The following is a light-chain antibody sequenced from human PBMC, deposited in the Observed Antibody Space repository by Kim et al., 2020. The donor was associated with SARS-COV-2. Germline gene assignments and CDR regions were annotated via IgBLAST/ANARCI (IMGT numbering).Light chain of an antibody. V-gene: IGLV3-1*01. CDR3: QAWDSSTAV. Sequence: SYELTQPPSVSVSTGQTASITCSGDKLGDKYACWYQQKPGQSPVLVIYQDSKRPSGIPERFSGSNYGNTATLTISGTQAMDEADYYCQAWDSSTAVFGGGTQLTVL. J-gene: IGLJ2*01. CDR1: KLGDKY. CDR2: QDS.